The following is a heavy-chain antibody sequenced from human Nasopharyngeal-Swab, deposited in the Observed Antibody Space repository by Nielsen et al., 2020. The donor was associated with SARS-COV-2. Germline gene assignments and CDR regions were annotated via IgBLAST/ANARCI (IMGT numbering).Heavy chain of an antibody. CDR3: ARAPPGYYDSSGYARFDP. CDR2: IIPIFGTA. V-gene: IGHV1-69*13. J-gene: IGHJ5*02. Sequence: SVKVSCKASGGTFSSYAISWVRQAPGQGLEWMGGIIPIFGTANYAQKFQGRVTITADESTSTAYMELSSLRSEDTAAYYCARAPPGYYDSSGYARFDPWGQGTLVTVSS. D-gene: IGHD3-22*01. CDR1: GGTFSSYA.